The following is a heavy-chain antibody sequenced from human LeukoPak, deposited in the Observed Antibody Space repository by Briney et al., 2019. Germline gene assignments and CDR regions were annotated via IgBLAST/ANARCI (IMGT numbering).Heavy chain of an antibody. CDR2: FDPEDGET. CDR1: GYTLTELS. J-gene: IGHJ5*02. D-gene: IGHD3-10*01. CDR3: ATVWYYYGSGSSPGVIHWFDP. Sequence: GASVKVSCKASGYTLTELSMHWVRQAPGKGLEWMGGFDPEDGETIYAQKFQGRVTMTEDTSTDTAYMELSSLRSEDTAVYYCATVWYYYGSGSSPGVIHWFDPWGQGTLVTVSS. V-gene: IGHV1-24*01.